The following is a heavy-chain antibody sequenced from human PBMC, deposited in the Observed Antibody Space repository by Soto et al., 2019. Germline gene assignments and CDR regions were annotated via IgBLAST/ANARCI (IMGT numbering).Heavy chain of an antibody. CDR2: IYYSGST. D-gene: IGHD6-13*01. CDR1: GGSVSSGSYY. J-gene: IGHJ4*02. Sequence: SETLSLTCTVSGGSVSSGSYYWSWIRQPPGKGLEWIGYIYYSGSTNYNPSLKSRVTISVDTSKNQFSLKLSSVTAADTAVYYCARVWTAAAGVFDYWGQGTLVTVSS. V-gene: IGHV4-61*01. CDR3: ARVWTAAAGVFDY.